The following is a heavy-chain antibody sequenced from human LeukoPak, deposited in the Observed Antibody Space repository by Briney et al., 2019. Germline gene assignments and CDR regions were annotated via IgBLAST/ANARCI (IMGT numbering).Heavy chain of an antibody. CDR1: GGSFSGYY. Sequence: SETLSLTCAVYGGSFSGYYWSWIRQPPGKGLEWIGEINHSGSTNYNPSLKSRVTISVDTSKNQFSLKLSSVTAADTAVYYCARARSSGSYNWFDPWGQGTLVTVSS. D-gene: IGHD3-10*01. V-gene: IGHV4-34*01. CDR2: INHSGST. J-gene: IGHJ5*02. CDR3: ARARSSGSYNWFDP.